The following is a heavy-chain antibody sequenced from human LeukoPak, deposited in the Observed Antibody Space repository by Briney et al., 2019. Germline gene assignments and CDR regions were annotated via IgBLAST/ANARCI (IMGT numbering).Heavy chain of an antibody. V-gene: IGHV1-8*01. D-gene: IGHD5-12*01. CDR2: MSPNSGNT. Sequence: EASVKVSCKASGYTFTSYDINWVRQATGQGLEWMGWMSPNSGNTGYAQKFQGRVTMTRNTSISTAYMELSSLRSEDTAVYYCASGMVARGVDYFDYWGQGTLVTVSS. CDR1: GYTFTSYD. J-gene: IGHJ4*02. CDR3: ASGMVARGVDYFDY.